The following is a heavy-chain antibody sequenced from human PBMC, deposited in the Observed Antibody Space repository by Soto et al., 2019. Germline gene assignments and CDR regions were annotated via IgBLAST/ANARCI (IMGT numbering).Heavy chain of an antibody. CDR1: GFPVSTNY. CDR3: ARGDGDFGRRLDP. J-gene: IGHJ5*02. D-gene: IGHD4-17*01. Sequence: EVQLVESGGGLVQPGGSLRLSCAASGFPVSTNYESWVRQAPGKGLEWVSIIYDGGSTYYADSVKGRFTITRDNFKNILYLQMNSLRAEDTAVYYCARGDGDFGRRLDPWGQGTQVTVSS. CDR2: IYDGGST. V-gene: IGHV3-66*01.